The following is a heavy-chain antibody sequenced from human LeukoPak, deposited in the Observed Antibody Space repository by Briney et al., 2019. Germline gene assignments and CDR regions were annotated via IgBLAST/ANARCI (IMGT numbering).Heavy chain of an antibody. J-gene: IGHJ4*02. CDR3: ARTTKTYYYDSSGYYYGRSTDYYFDY. Sequence: PSETLSLTCTVSGGSISSSSYYWGWIRQPPGKGLEWIGSIYYSGSTYYNPSLKSRVTISVDTSKNQFSLKLSSVTAADTAVYYCARTTKTYYYDSSGYYYGRSTDYYFDYWGQGTLVTVSS. V-gene: IGHV4-39*07. D-gene: IGHD3-22*01. CDR1: GGSISSSSYY. CDR2: IYYSGST.